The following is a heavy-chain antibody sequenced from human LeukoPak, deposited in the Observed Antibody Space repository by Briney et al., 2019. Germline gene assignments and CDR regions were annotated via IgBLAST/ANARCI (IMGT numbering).Heavy chain of an antibody. J-gene: IGHJ4*02. Sequence: SETLSLTCTVSGGSISSYYWSWIRQPPGKGLEWIGYIYYSGSTNYNPSLKSRVTISVDTSKNQFSLKLSSVTAADTAVYYCARGARLRRLWTFDYWGQGTLVTVSS. CDR1: GGSISSYY. CDR2: IYYSGST. D-gene: IGHD4-17*01. V-gene: IGHV4-59*12. CDR3: ARGARLRRLWTFDY.